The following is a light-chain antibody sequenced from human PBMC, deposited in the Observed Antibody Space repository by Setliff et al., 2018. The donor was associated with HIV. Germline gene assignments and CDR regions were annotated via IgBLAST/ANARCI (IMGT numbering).Light chain of an antibody. CDR1: SSDVGDYNH. CDR2: DAN. J-gene: IGLJ2*01. V-gene: IGLV2-11*01. CDR3: CSYAGKFTWL. Sequence: QSALPQPRSVSGSPGQSVTISCTGTSSDVGDYNHVSWYQQHPGRAPKLIIYDANKRPSGVPDRFSASKSGNTASLTISGLQAEGEADYYCSYAGKFTWLLGGGTKVTVL.